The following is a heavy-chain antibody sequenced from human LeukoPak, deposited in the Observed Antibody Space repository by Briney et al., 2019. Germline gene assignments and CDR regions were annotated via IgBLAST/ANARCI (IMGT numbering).Heavy chain of an antibody. J-gene: IGHJ4*02. Sequence: GGSLRLSCAASGFTFSSYAMSWVRQAPGKGLEWVSAISGSGGSTYYADSVKGRFTISRDNSKNTLYLQTNSLRAEDTAVYYCAKDGHSYGYFGEDYWGQGTLVIVSS. CDR3: AKDGHSYGYFGEDY. D-gene: IGHD5-18*01. V-gene: IGHV3-23*01. CDR1: GFTFSSYA. CDR2: ISGSGGST.